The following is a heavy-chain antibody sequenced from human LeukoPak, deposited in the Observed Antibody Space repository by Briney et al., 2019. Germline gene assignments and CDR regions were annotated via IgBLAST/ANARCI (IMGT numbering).Heavy chain of an antibody. CDR2: ISYDGSNK. D-gene: IGHD3-22*01. Sequence: QPGGSLRLSCAASGFTVSSNYMSWVRQAPGKGLEWVAVISYDGSNKYYADSVKGRFTISRDNSKNTLYLQMNSLRAEDTAVYYCARDFSCGSSGYYCNYYYYYYMDVWGKGTTVTVSS. V-gene: IGHV3-30*03. CDR3: ARDFSCGSSGYYCNYYYYYYMDV. CDR1: GFTVSSNY. J-gene: IGHJ6*03.